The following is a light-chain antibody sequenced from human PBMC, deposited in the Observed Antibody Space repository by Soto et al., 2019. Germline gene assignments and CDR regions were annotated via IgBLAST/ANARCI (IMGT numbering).Light chain of an antibody. CDR1: SSDVGGYNY. V-gene: IGLV2-14*01. CDR3: SSYTSSSTAYV. J-gene: IGLJ1*01. Sequence: QSALTQPASVSGSPGQSITISCTGTSSDVGGYNYVSWYQQRPGKAPKLMIYDVSNRPSGVSNRFSGSKSGNTASLTISGLQAEDEADYYCSSYTSSSTAYVFGTGTNVTVL. CDR2: DVS.